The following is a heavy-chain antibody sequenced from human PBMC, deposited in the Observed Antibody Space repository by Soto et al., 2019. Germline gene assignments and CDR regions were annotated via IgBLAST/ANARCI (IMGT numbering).Heavy chain of an antibody. Sequence: PXVSLRLSCAASGFTFSSYEMNGVRQAPGKGLEWVSYISSRGVTIYYADSVKGRFTISRDNAKNSLYLQMNSLRAEDTAVYYCASHAYCSSTSCYSYGMDVWGQGTTVTVSS. J-gene: IGHJ6*02. CDR3: ASHAYCSSTSCYSYGMDV. V-gene: IGHV3-48*03. CDR1: GFTFSSYE. CDR2: ISSRGVTI. D-gene: IGHD2-2*01.